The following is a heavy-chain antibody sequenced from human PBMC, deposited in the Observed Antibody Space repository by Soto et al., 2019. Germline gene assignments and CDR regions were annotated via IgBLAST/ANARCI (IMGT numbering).Heavy chain of an antibody. D-gene: IGHD6-6*01. V-gene: IGHV5-51*01. CDR3: ARGLSPRPSSYYHYGMDV. Sequence: PGESLKISCKGSGYSFLSRWIAWVRQKPGKGLEWTGIIFPGNSDTRYNPSFQGQVTISADRSISTAYLQWSSPKASDSAMYYCARGLSPRPSSYYHYGMDVWGQGTTVTVSS. CDR1: GYSFLSRW. J-gene: IGHJ6*02. CDR2: IFPGNSDT.